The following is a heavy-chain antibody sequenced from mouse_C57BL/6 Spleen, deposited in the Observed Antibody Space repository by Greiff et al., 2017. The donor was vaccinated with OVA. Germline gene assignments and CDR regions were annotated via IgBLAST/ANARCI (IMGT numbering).Heavy chain of an antibody. V-gene: IGHV1-47*01. J-gene: IGHJ2*01. CDR3: ARGGWLLFDY. CDR2: FPPYNDDT. CDR1: GYTFPTYP. Sequence: QVQLQQSGAELVKPGASVKMSCTASGYTFPTYPLECMTPHPGTSLEWIGNFPPYNDDTKYNEKFKGTATLTVEKSSSTVYLELSRLTSDDSAVYYCARGGWLLFDYWGQGTTLTVSS. D-gene: IGHD2-3*01.